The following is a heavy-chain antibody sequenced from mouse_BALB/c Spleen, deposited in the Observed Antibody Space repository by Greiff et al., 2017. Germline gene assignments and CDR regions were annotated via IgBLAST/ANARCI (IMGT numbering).Heavy chain of an antibody. D-gene: IGHD2-4*01. J-gene: IGHJ4*01. V-gene: IGHV6-6*02. CDR2: IRLKSNNYAT. Sequence: DVKLQESGGGLVQPGGSMKLSCVASGFTFSNYWMNWVRQSPEKGLEWVAEIRLKSNNYATHYAESVKGRFTISRDDSKSSVYLQMNNLRAEDTGIYYCTRSTMITIYAMDYWGQGTSVTVSS. CDR3: TRSTMITIYAMDY. CDR1: GFTFSNYW.